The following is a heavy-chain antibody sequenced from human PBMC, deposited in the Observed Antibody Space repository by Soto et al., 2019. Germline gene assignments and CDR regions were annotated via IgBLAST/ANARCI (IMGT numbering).Heavy chain of an antibody. Sequence: EVQLVESGGGLVKPGGSLRLSCAASGFTFSSYSMNWVRQAPGKGLEWVSSISSSSSYIYYADSVKGRFTISRDNAKNSLYLQMNSLRAEDTAVYYCARDTTTVTTGYYYMDVWGKGTTVTVSS. J-gene: IGHJ6*03. CDR3: ARDTTTVTTGYYYMDV. CDR1: GFTFSSYS. D-gene: IGHD4-17*01. CDR2: ISSSSSYI. V-gene: IGHV3-21*01.